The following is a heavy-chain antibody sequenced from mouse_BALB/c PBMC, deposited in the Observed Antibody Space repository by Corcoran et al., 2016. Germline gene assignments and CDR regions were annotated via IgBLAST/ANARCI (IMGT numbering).Heavy chain of an antibody. V-gene: IGHV9-3-1*01. J-gene: IGHJ1*01. CDR2: INTYTGEP. CDR1: GYTFTNYG. D-gene: IGHD2-3*01. Sequence: QIQLVQSGPELKKPGETVKISCKASGYTFTNYGMNWVKQAPGKGLKWMGWINTYTGEPTYADDFKGRFAFSLETSASTAYLQINNLKNEDTATYFCARCYDGYYGYFDVWGAGTTVTVSS. CDR3: ARCYDGYYGYFDV.